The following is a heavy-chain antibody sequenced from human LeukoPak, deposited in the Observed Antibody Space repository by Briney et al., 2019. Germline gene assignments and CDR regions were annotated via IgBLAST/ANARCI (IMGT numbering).Heavy chain of an antibody. CDR2: IKKDGSEK. CDR1: GFTFGSYW. Sequence: PGGSLRLSCAASGFTFGSYWMSWFRQAPGKGREWVATIKKDGSEKNYVDSVKGRFTISRDDAKNSLYLQMNSLRAEDTAVYYCARTQRLVWDVFDIWGQGTVVTVSS. V-gene: IGHV3-7*04. J-gene: IGHJ3*02. D-gene: IGHD6-13*01. CDR3: ARTQRLVWDVFDI.